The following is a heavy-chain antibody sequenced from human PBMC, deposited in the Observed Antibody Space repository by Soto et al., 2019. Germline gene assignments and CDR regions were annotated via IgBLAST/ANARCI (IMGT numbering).Heavy chain of an antibody. Sequence: GGSLRLSCAGSGFTFSSYAMRWVRQAPGKGLEWVSAISGSGDSTYYTDSVKGRFTISRDNSKDTLYLQMNSLRAEDTAVYYCARRGPGTYFDYWGQGTLVTVSS. CDR3: ARRGPGTYFDY. V-gene: IGHV3-23*01. CDR1: GFTFSSYA. D-gene: IGHD6-13*01. CDR2: ISGSGDST. J-gene: IGHJ4*02.